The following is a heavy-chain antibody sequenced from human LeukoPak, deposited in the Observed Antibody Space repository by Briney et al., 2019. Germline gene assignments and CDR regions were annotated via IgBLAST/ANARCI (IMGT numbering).Heavy chain of an antibody. D-gene: IGHD6-13*01. CDR3: ARDEGKQQLVRINWFDP. CDR2: ISAYNGNT. Sequence: GASVKVSCKASGYTFTSYGISWVRQAPGQGLEWMGWISAYNGNTNYAQKLQGRVTMTTDTSTSTAYMELRSLRSDDTAVYYCARDEGKQQLVRINWFDPWGQGTLVTVSS. CDR1: GYTFTSYG. V-gene: IGHV1-18*01. J-gene: IGHJ5*02.